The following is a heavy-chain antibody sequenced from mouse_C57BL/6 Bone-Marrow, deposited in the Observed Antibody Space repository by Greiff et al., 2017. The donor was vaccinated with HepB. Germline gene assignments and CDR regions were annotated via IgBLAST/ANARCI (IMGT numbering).Heavy chain of an antibody. CDR3: ALGSLYYGSSYDAMDY. D-gene: IGHD1-1*01. CDR2: IDPEDGET. V-gene: IGHV14-2*01. Sequence: EVKLVESGAELVKPGASVKLSCTASGFNIKDYYMHWVKQRTEQGLEWIGRIDPEDGETKYAPKFQGKATITADTSSNTAYLQLSSLTSEDTAVYYCALGSLYYGSSYDAMDYWGQGTSVTVSS. CDR1: GFNIKDYY. J-gene: IGHJ4*01.